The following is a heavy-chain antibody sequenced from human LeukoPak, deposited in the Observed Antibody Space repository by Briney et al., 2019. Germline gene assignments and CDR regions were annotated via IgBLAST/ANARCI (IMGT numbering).Heavy chain of an antibody. CDR2: IRYDGNYK. V-gene: IGHV3-30*02. J-gene: IGHJ4*02. CDR1: GFTFTSYV. CDR3: AKDHRGYCSGRNCYSHY. D-gene: IGHD2-15*01. Sequence: GGALRLSCASSGFTFTSYVMHWLRQAPGRGLEWVGFIRYDGNYKFFADSVNGRSPISRDNSNSTLFLQMNSLRAEDTAVYYCAKDHRGYCSGRNCYSHYWGPGTLVTVSS.